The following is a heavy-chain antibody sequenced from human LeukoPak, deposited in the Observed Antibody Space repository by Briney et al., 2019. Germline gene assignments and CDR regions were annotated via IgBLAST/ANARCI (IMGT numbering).Heavy chain of an antibody. J-gene: IGHJ4*02. CDR2: ISAYNGNT. V-gene: IGHV1-18*01. CDR3: ARVGAYCTSTSCFDY. D-gene: IGHD2-2*01. Sequence: ASVKVSCKASGYTFTSYGISWVRQASGQGLEWMGWISAYNGNTDYAQKFQGRVTMTTDTSTSTAYMDLRSLRSDDTAVYYCARVGAYCTSTSCFDYWGLGTLVTVSS. CDR1: GYTFTSYG.